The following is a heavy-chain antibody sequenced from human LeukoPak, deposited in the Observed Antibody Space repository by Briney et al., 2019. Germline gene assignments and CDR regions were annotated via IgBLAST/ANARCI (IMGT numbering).Heavy chain of an antibody. CDR3: ARLWYSSGWTFDY. V-gene: IGHV1-2*06. CDR1: GYTFTGYY. D-gene: IGHD6-19*01. CDR2: INPNSGGT. J-gene: IGHJ4*02. Sequence: PGASVKVSCKASGYTFTGYYMHWVRQAPGQGLEWMGRINPNSGGTNYAQKFQGRVTMTRDTSISTAYMELSRLRSDDTAVYYCARLWYSSGWTFDYWGQGTLVTVSS.